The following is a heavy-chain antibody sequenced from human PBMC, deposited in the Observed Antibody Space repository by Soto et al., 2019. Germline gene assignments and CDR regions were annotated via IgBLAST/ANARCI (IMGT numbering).Heavy chain of an antibody. CDR1: GGSVSSGSYY. J-gene: IGHJ4*02. CDR2: IYYSGST. CDR3: ARGPEYSSGWYMGGYYFDY. V-gene: IGHV4-61*01. Sequence: SETLSLTCTVSGGSVSSGSYYWSWIRQPPGKGLEWIGYIYYSGSTSYNPSLKSRVTISVDTSKNQFSLKLSSVTAADTAVYYCARGPEYSSGWYMGGYYFDYWGQGTLVTVSS. D-gene: IGHD6-19*01.